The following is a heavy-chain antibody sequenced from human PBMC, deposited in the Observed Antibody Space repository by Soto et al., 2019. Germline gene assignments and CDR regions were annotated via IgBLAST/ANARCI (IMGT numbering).Heavy chain of an antibody. Sequence: QVQLVESGGGVVQPGRSLRLSCAASGFTFSSYAMHWVRQAPGKGLEWVAVISYDGSNKYYADSVKGRFTISRDNSKNTLYLKMNSLRAEDTAVYYGARAEYSRGWYFNSGYGMDVWGQGTTVTVSS. CDR2: ISYDGSNK. D-gene: IGHD6-19*01. CDR1: GFTFSSYA. CDR3: ARAEYSRGWYFNSGYGMDV. V-gene: IGHV3-30-3*01. J-gene: IGHJ6*02.